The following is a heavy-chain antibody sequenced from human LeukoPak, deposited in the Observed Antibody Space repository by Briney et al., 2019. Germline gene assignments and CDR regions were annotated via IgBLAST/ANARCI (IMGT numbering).Heavy chain of an antibody. J-gene: IGHJ6*02. V-gene: IGHV1-18*01. CDR1: GYTFTSYG. D-gene: IGHD2-2*01. CDR3: ARDKRVPAAMYYYYYGIDV. CDR2: ISAYDGNT. Sequence: ASVKVSCKASGYTFTSYGISWVRQAPGQGLEWMGWISAYDGNTNYAQKLQGRVTMTTDTSTSTAYMELRSLRSDDTAVYYCARDKRVPAAMYYYYYGIDVWGQGTTVTVSS.